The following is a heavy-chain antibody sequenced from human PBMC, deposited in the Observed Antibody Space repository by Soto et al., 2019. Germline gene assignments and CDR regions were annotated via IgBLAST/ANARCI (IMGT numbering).Heavy chain of an antibody. J-gene: IGHJ5*02. Sequence: SETLSLTCTVSGDAIYIGGYYWTWIRQHPGKGLEWIGYIYHTGKTYYNPSLESRVTMSVDTSKNQFSLKLASVTAADTAVYYCARDGGNTAIWIGHWGQGTLVTVSS. D-gene: IGHD2-15*01. CDR1: GDAIYIGGYY. CDR2: IYHTGKT. CDR3: ARDGGNTAIWIGH. V-gene: IGHV4-31*03.